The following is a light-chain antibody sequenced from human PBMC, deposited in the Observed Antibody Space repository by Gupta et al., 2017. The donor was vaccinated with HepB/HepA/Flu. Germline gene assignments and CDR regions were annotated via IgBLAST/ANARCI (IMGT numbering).Light chain of an antibody. Sequence: QSVLTHPPSVSWAPGQRVTISCTGNSSNLGAGYDVHWYQQLPGAAPKLLIYINNNRPSGVPDRFSGSKSVTSAYLSITGLQTEDEADYYCQSYVSSLSGSVFGGGTKVTVL. J-gene: IGLJ3*02. CDR3: QSYVSSLSGSV. CDR2: INN. CDR1: SSNLGAGYD. V-gene: IGLV1-40*01.